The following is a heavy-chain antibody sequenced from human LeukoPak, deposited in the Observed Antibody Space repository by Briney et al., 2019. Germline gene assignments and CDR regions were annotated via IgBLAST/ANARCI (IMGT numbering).Heavy chain of an antibody. D-gene: IGHD6-13*01. CDR2: IRPDGSEK. J-gene: IGHJ4*02. CDR1: GFTFSSYW. Sequence: GGSLRLSCAASGFTFSSYWMSWARQAPGKGLEWVANIRPDGSEKYYVDSVKGRFTISRDNAKNSLYLQMNSLRAEDTAVYYCARDRESSSSWLLDCWGQGTLVTVSS. V-gene: IGHV3-7*01. CDR3: ARDRESSSSWLLDC.